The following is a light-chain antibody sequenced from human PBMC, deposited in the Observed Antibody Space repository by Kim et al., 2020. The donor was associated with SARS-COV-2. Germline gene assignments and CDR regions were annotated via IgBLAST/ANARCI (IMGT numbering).Light chain of an antibody. Sequence: EIVMTQSPATLSVSPGERAALSCRASQSISTNFSWYQVQTRQPPRLLIYGAATRATGVPDRCSGSGSGTDFALTVSSVLSEEVAIDYCHQYNDWPPGGTFGQGTKLEI. CDR1: QSISTN. V-gene: IGKV3-15*01. CDR2: GAA. J-gene: IGKJ2*01. CDR3: HQYNDWPPGGT.